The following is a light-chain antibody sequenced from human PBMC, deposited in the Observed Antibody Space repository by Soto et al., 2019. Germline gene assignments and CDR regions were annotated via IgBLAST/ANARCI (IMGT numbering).Light chain of an antibody. Sequence: ALRMTQSPSSLSASAGDRVAIACRASQDVGRYLAWYQQKPGQAPKLLIYGASTLQSGVPSRFSGGGSGTDFTLTISCLQSEDFATYYCQHYKNYPWTFGQGPRWKSN. J-gene: IGKJ1*01. CDR3: QHYKNYPWT. CDR1: QDVGRY. V-gene: IGKV1-8*01. CDR2: GAS.